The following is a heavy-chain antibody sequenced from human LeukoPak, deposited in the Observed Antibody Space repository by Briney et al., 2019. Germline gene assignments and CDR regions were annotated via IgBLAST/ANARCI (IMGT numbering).Heavy chain of an antibody. CDR2: ISAYNGNT. CDR3: ARGRSITIFGVVINPLGY. V-gene: IGHV1-18*01. J-gene: IGHJ4*02. D-gene: IGHD3-3*01. CDR1: GYTFTSYG. Sequence: ASVKVSCKASGYTFTSYGISWVRQAPRQGLEWMGWISAYNGNTNYAQKLQGRVTMTTDTSTSTAYMELRSLRSDDTAVYYCARGRSITIFGVVINPLGYWGQGTLVTVSS.